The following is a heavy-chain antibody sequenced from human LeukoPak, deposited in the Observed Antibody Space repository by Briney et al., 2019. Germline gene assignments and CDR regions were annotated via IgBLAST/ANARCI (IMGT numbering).Heavy chain of an antibody. CDR2: ISAYNGNT. D-gene: IGHD2-2*01. CDR1: GYTFTSYG. Sequence: GASVKVSCKASGYTFTSYGISWVRQAPGQGLEWMGWISAYNGNTNYAQKLQGRVTMTTDTSTSTAYMELRSLRSDDTAVYYCARVVVVPAAMVNWFDPWGQGTLVTVSS. CDR3: ARVVVVPAAMVNWFDP. J-gene: IGHJ5*02. V-gene: IGHV1-18*01.